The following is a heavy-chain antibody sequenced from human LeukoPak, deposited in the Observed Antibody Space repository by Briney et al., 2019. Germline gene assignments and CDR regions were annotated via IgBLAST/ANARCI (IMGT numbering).Heavy chain of an antibody. D-gene: IGHD5-24*01. CDR3: AIDGYNYSDAFDI. CDR2: IYPGDSDT. J-gene: IGHJ3*02. Sequence: GESLKICCKGSGYSFTSYWIGWVRQMPGKGLEWMGIIYPGDSDTRYSPSFQGQVTISADKSISTAYLQWSSLKASDTAMYYCAIDGYNYSDAFDIWGQGTMVTVSS. V-gene: IGHV5-51*01. CDR1: GYSFTSYW.